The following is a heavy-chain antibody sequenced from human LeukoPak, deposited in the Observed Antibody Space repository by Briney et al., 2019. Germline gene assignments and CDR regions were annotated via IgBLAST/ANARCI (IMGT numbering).Heavy chain of an antibody. CDR1: GFTFSSYS. V-gene: IGHV3-21*01. Sequence: GGSLRLSCAASGFTFSSYSMNWVRQAPGKGLEWVSSISSSSSYIYYADSVKGRFTISRDNAKNSLYLQMNRLRAEDTAVYYCARDLNGGYNPWGQGTLVTVSS. CDR3: ARDLNGGYNP. J-gene: IGHJ5*02. CDR2: ISSSSSYI. D-gene: IGHD5-12*01.